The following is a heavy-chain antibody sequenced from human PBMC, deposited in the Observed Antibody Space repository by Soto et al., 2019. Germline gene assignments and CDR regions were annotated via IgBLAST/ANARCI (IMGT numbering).Heavy chain of an antibody. J-gene: IGHJ6*02. V-gene: IGHV3-48*02. D-gene: IGHD2-2*01. CDR1: GFTFSSYS. CDR2: FSSSSSTI. CDR3: ARGVSADQYYYYGMYV. Sequence: GGSLRLSCAASGFTFSSYSMNWVRQAPGKGLEWVSYFSSSSSTIYYADSVKGRFTISRDNAKNSLYLQMNSLRDEDTAVYYCARGVSADQYYYYGMYVWGQGTTVTVSS.